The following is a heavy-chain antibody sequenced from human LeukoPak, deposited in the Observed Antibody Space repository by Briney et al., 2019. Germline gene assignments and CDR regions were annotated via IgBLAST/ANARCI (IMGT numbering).Heavy chain of an antibody. CDR3: ARAQARGPDAFDI. J-gene: IGHJ3*02. V-gene: IGHV1-69*04. CDR2: IIPILGIA. Sequence: ASVKVSCKASGGTFSSYAISWVRQAPGQGLEWMGRIIPILGIANYAQKFQGRVTITADKSTSTAYMELSSLRSEDTAVYYCARAQARGPDAFDIWGQGTMVTVSS. D-gene: IGHD3-10*01. CDR1: GGTFSSYA.